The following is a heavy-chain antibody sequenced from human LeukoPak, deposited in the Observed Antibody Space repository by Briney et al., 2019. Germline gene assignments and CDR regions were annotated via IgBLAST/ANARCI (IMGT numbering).Heavy chain of an antibody. CDR3: ARDRMSQYYYDSSGHMDV. D-gene: IGHD3-22*01. J-gene: IGHJ6*03. CDR1: GGSISSYY. CDR2: IYSSGST. Sequence: PSETLSLTCTVSGGSISSYYWSWIRQPAGKGLEWIGRIYSSGSTNYNPSLKSRVTMSVDTSKNLFSLKLSSVTAADTAVYYCARDRMSQYYYDSSGHMDVWGKGTTVTVSS. V-gene: IGHV4-4*07.